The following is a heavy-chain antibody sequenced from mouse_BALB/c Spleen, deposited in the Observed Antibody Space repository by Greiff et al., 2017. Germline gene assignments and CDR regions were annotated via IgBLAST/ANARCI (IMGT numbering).Heavy chain of an antibody. CDR3: ARYDTGAMDY. CDR1: GYAFTNYL. D-gene: IGHD2-3*01. CDR2: INPGSGGT. J-gene: IGHJ4*01. Sequence: QVQLKESGAELVRPGTSVKVSCKASGYAFTNYLIEWVKQRPGQGLEWIGVINPGSGGTNYNEKFKGKATLTADKSSSTAYMQLSSLTSDDSAVYFCARYDTGAMDYWGQGTSVTVSS. V-gene: IGHV1-54*03.